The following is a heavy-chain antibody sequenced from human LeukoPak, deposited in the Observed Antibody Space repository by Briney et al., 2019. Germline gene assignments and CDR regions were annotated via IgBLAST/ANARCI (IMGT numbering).Heavy chain of an antibody. V-gene: IGHV4-38-2*01. J-gene: IGHJ4*02. CDR1: DYSVTSAYY. D-gene: IGHD6-13*01. Sequence: SETLSLSCAVSDYSVTSAYYWGWIWQFPGKGLEWIGSIFHGETTYYNPSLESRVTISVDPSKNQFSLRLTSVTAADTAVYYCARVGSSWYWDDYWGQGTLVTVSS. CDR2: IFHGETT. CDR3: ARVGSSWYWDDY.